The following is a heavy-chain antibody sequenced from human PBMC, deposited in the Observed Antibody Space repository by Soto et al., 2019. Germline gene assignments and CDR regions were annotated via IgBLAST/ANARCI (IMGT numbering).Heavy chain of an antibody. V-gene: IGHV3-74*01. CDR1: GFIFSMYW. J-gene: IGHJ4*01. CDR2: ITADGSTT. CDR3: TRGPRPPSIGTGAF. D-gene: IGHD3-10*01. Sequence: EVKLVESGGGLFQPGGSLRLSCETSGFIFSMYWMHWVRQVPGKGPQWVARITADGSTTYYAASVEGRFTISRDNAKNARYLQMTSLRADAPGVYSCTRGPRPPSIGTGAFWGQGTLVTVS.